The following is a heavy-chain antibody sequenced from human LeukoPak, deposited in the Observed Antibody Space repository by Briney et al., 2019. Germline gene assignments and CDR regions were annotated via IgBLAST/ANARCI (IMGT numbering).Heavy chain of an antibody. CDR1: GGTFSSYA. CDR2: IIPIFGTA. J-gene: IGHJ5*02. V-gene: IGHV1-69*01. Sequence: PVKVSCKASGGTFSSYAISWVRQAPGQGLEWMGGIIPIFGTANYAQKFQGRVTITADESTSTAYMELSSLRSEDTAVYYCARGIVVVPAAIPRWFDPWGQGTLVTVSS. CDR3: ARGIVVVPAAIPRWFDP. D-gene: IGHD2-2*02.